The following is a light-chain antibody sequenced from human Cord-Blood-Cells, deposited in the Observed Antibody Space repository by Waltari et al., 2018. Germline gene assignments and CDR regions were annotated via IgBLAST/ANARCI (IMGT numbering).Light chain of an antibody. Sequence: EIVLTQSPATLSLSPGERATLSCRASQSVSSYLACYQQKPGQAPRLRTYNASNRATGIPARFSGSGSGTDFTLTISSLEPEDFAVYYCQQRSNWLTWTFGQGTKVEIK. J-gene: IGKJ1*01. CDR2: NAS. V-gene: IGKV3-11*01. CDR3: QQRSNWLTWT. CDR1: QSVSSY.